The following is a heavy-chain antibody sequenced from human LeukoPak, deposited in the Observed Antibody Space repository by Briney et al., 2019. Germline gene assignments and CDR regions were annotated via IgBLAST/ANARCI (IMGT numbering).Heavy chain of an antibody. J-gene: IGHJ5*02. CDR2: IDTNTGAT. V-gene: IGHV1-2*02. CDR1: GYTFTAYY. Sequence: ASVKVSCKASGYTFTAYYIHWVRQAPGQGLEWMGWIDTNTGATKYAQKFQGRVTITRDTSTGTAYLELRSLRSDDTAIYYCARDLIAVRPGWFDPWGQGTLVTVSS. D-gene: IGHD6-6*01. CDR3: ARDLIAVRPGWFDP.